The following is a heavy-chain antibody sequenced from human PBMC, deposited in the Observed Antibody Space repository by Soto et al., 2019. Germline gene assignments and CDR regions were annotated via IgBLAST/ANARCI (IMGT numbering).Heavy chain of an antibody. V-gene: IGHV1-2*02. CDR3: ARPPGYISDWYYFDL. Sequence: ASVKVSCKASGYTFIDYYMHRVRQAPGQGFEWMGRISPRSGGTNYAQKFQGRVTMTWDTSLNTAYMELSSLISEDTAVYYCARPPGYISDWYYFDLWGQGTLVTVSS. CDR1: GYTFIDYY. D-gene: IGHD3-9*01. CDR2: ISPRSGGT. J-gene: IGHJ4*02.